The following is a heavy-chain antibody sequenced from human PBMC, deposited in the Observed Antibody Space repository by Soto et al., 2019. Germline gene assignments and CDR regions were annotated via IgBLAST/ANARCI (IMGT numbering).Heavy chain of an antibody. Sequence: QVQLQESGPGLVKPSQTLSLTCTVSGGSISSGGYYWSWIRQHPGKGLEWIGYIYYSGSTYYNPSLKIRVTISVDTSKNQFSLKLSSVTAADTAVYYCAREVVTMVRGVTLYYFDYWGQGTLVTVSS. CDR1: GGSISSGGYY. D-gene: IGHD3-10*01. J-gene: IGHJ4*02. CDR3: AREVVTMVRGVTLYYFDY. CDR2: IYYSGST. V-gene: IGHV4-31*03.